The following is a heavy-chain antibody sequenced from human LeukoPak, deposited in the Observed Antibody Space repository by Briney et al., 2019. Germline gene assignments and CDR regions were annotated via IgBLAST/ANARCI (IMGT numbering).Heavy chain of an antibody. CDR1: GYTFTGYY. D-gene: IGHD5-24*01. CDR3: ARPSTATNAFDI. Sequence: ASVKVSCKASGYTFTGYYMHWVRQAPGQGLEWMGIINPSGGSTSYAQKFQGRVTMTRDMSTSTVYMELSSLRSEDTAVYYCARPSTATNAFDIWGQGTMVTVSS. J-gene: IGHJ3*02. V-gene: IGHV1-46*01. CDR2: INPSGGST.